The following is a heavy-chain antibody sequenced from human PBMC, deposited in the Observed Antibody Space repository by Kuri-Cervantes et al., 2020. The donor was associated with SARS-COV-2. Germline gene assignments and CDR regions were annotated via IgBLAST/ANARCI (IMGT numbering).Heavy chain of an antibody. V-gene: IGHV4-30-2*01. CDR2: IYHSGST. D-gene: IGHD2-21*01. J-gene: IGHJ6*03. CDR1: GGSISSGGYY. Sequence: LRLSCTVSGGSISSGGYYWSWIRQPPGKGLEWIGYIYHSGSTYYNPSLKSRVTISVGRSKNQFSLKLSSVTAADTAVYYCARGFCGGDCYSYYYYYYMDVWGKGTTVTVSS. CDR3: ARGFCGGDCYSYYYYYYMDV.